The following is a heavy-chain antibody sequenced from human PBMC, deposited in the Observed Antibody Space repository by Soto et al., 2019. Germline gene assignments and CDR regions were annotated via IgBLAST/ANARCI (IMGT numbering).Heavy chain of an antibody. V-gene: IGHV3-9*01. CDR1: GFKFEDYA. J-gene: IGHJ4*02. D-gene: IGHD6-19*01. Sequence: EMQLVESGGGLVPPGRSLRLSCAGFGFKFEDYAMHWVRQVPGTGLEWVSYINWNSGKVKYADSVKGRFTISRDNAKNSLYLHMTSLKSADTALYYCAKAGCSDANCHFWALESWGQGTLVSVSS. CDR3: AKAGCSDANCHFWALES. CDR2: INWNSGKV.